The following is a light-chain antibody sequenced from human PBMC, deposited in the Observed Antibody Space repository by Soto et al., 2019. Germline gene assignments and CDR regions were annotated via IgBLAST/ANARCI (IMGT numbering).Light chain of an antibody. J-gene: IGKJ3*01. V-gene: IGKV3-20*01. CDR3: QQRIT. Sequence: EIVLTQSPCTLSWSPGERATLSCRASQSVSSNLAWYQQKPVQSPRLLMFRTSSRATGFPARFTGSGSATDFTLTITRLEPEDFAVYYCQQRITFGPGTKVDIK. CDR1: QSVSSN. CDR2: RTS.